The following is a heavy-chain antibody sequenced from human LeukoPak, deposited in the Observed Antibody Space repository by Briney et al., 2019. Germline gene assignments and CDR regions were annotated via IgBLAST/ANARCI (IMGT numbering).Heavy chain of an antibody. V-gene: IGHV4-59*01. J-gene: IGHJ4*02. Sequence: SETLSLTCTVSGGSISSYYWSWIRQPPGKGLEWIGYIYYSGSTNYNPSLKSRVTIPVDTSKNQFSLKLSSVTAADTAVYYCARGQHGVAAAPFDYWGQGTLVTVSS. CDR3: ARGQHGVAAAPFDY. CDR2: IYYSGST. D-gene: IGHD6-13*01. CDR1: GGSISSYY.